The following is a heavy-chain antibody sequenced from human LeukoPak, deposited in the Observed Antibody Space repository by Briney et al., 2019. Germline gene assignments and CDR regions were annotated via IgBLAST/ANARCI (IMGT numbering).Heavy chain of an antibody. J-gene: IGHJ4*02. CDR3: VEDSSGIEDLEAATYRFAS. CDR1: GFTFNSYA. CDR2: TNNDGSKT. Sequence: PGGSLRLSCSASGFTFNSYAMYWVRQAPGKGLQYVSTTNNDGSKTYYADSVKGRFTISRDNSKHTLPLQMSSLRPEDTRLDDSVEDSSGIEDLEAATYRFASWGQGTLVTVSS. D-gene: IGHD2-15*01. V-gene: IGHV3-64D*09.